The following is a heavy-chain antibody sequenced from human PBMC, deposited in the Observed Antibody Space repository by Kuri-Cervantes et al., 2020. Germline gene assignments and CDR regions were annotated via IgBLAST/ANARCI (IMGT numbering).Heavy chain of an antibody. CDR1: GYTFTSYY. J-gene: IGHJ4*02. CDR2: INPSSFTT. CDR3: AREGGPETYYFDY. V-gene: IGHV1-46*01. Sequence: ASVKVSCKASGYTFTSYYVHWVRQAPGQGLEWMGIINPSSFTTDYAQKFQGRVTMTWDTPTSTVYMELSSLRSEDTAVYYCAREGGPETYYFDYWGQGALVHRLL. D-gene: IGHD3-16*01.